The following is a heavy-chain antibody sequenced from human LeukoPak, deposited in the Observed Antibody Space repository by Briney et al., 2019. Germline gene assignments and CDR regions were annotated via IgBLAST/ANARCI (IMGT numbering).Heavy chain of an antibody. CDR2: IYHSGST. J-gene: IGHJ5*02. CDR3: ARDGLGYSSSWYVFDP. D-gene: IGHD6-13*01. V-gene: IGHV4-38-2*02. CDR1: GYTISSGYY. Sequence: PSETLSLTCTVSGYTISSGYYWGWIRQPPGKGLEWIGSIYHSGSTYYNPSLKSRVTISVDTSKNQFSLKLSSVTAADTAVYYCARDGLGYSSSWYVFDPWGQGTLVTVSS.